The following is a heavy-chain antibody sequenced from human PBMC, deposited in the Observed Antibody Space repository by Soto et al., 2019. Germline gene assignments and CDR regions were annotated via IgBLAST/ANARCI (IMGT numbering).Heavy chain of an antibody. Sequence: SETLSLTCTVSGGSISSGDYYWSWTRQPPGKGLEWIGYIYYSGSTYYNPSLKSRVTISVDTSKNQFSLKLSSVTAADTAVYYCARAVAGGSWFDPWGQGTLVTVSS. V-gene: IGHV4-30-4*01. CDR2: IYYSGST. CDR1: GGSISSGDYY. J-gene: IGHJ5*02. D-gene: IGHD6-19*01. CDR3: ARAVAGGSWFDP.